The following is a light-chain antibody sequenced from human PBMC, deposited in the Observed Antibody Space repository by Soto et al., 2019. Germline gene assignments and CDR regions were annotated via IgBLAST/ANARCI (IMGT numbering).Light chain of an antibody. CDR1: QSPLHSNGNTY. Sequence: DIVMTQSPLSLPVTPGEPASISCRSSQSPLHSNGNTYWDWYLQKPGQSPQLLIYSVSNRASGVPERFGGSGSGTDFTLKISRVEAEDVGVYYCMNAVQTLTFGGGTKVEI. V-gene: IGKV2-28*01. J-gene: IGKJ4*01. CDR2: SVS. CDR3: MNAVQTLT.